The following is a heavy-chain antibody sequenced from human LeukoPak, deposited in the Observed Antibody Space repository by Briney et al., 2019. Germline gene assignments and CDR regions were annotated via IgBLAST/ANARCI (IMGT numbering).Heavy chain of an antibody. CDR3: ARDLLGSGSFFDY. V-gene: IGHV4-4*07. CDR2: SYTSGST. D-gene: IGHD3-10*01. CDR1: GGSFSGYY. J-gene: IGHJ4*02. Sequence: SETLSLTCAVCGGSFSGYYWSCIRHPAGRGLEWIGRSYTSGSTNYNPPLKSRGTISGDTSKNQFSLRLSSVPAADTAVYYCARDLLGSGSFFDYWRQGTLVTVSS.